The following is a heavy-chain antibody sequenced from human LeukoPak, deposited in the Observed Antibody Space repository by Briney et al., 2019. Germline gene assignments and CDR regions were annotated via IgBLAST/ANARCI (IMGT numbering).Heavy chain of an antibody. Sequence: SGTLSLTCTVSGGSISSYYWSWIRQPPGKGLEWIGYIYYSGSTNYNPSLKSRVTISVDTSKNQFSLKLSSVTAADTAVYYYARDLGGPRAGMDVWGQGTTVTVSS. J-gene: IGHJ6*02. D-gene: IGHD2-15*01. CDR3: ARDLGGPRAGMDV. V-gene: IGHV4-59*01. CDR2: IYYSGST. CDR1: GGSISSYY.